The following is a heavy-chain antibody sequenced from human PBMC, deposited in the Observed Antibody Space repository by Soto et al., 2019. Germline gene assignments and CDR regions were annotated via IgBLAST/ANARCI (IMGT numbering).Heavy chain of an antibody. D-gene: IGHD3-10*01. CDR3: TGMVLLHDAFDI. V-gene: IGHV3-73*01. J-gene: IGHJ3*02. CDR2: IRGKVYSYAT. Sequence: GGSLRLSCAASGFTFNASTIHWVRQASGKGLEWVGRIRGKVYSYATTYAASVKGRFTISRDDSKNTAYLQMNSLKTEDTAVYYCTGMVLLHDAFDIWGQGTMVTVSS. CDR1: GFTFNAST.